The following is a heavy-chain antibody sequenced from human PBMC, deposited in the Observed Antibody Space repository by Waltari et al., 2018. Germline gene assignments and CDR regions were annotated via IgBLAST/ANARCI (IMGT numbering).Heavy chain of an antibody. J-gene: IGHJ4*02. CDR1: GGTFSSYA. CDR2: IIPLLGTA. CDR3: ARVVDGYHPGY. Sequence: QVQLVQSGAEVKKPGSSVKVSCKASGGTFSSYAISWVRQAPGQGLEWMGRIIPLLGTANYAQTSQGRVTITANKSTSTAYMALSSLRSEDTAVYYCARVVDGYHPGYWGQGTLVTVSS. D-gene: IGHD2-21*01. V-gene: IGHV1-69*08.